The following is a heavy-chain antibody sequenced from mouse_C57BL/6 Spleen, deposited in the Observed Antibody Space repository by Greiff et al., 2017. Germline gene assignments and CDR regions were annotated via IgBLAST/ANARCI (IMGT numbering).Heavy chain of an antibody. J-gene: IGHJ2*01. Sequence: QVQLQQSGAELVKPGASVKMSCKASGYTFTSYWITWVKQRPGQGLEWIGDIYPGSGSTNYNEKFKSKATLTVDTSSSTAYMQLSSLTAEDSAVDYCARRTTVVPFDYWGQGTTLTVSS. V-gene: IGHV1-55*01. CDR3: ARRTTVVPFDY. CDR1: GYTFTSYW. CDR2: IYPGSGST. D-gene: IGHD1-1*01.